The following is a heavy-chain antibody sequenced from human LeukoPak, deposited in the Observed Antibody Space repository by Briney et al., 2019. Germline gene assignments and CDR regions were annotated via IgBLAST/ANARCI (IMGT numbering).Heavy chain of an antibody. CDR3: AKGITGYYYDSGLDY. Sequence: PGGSLRLSFAASGFTFSSYSMSWVRQAPGKGLEWVSAFSGSGGSTYYADSVKGRFTISRDNSKNTLYLQMNSLRAEDTAVYYCAKGITGYYYDSGLDYWGQGTLVTVSS. D-gene: IGHD3-22*01. CDR1: GFTFSSYS. CDR2: FSGSGGST. J-gene: IGHJ4*02. V-gene: IGHV3-23*01.